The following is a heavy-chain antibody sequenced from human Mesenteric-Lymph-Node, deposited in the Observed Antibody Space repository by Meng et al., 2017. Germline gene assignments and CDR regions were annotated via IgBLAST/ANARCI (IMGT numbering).Heavy chain of an antibody. J-gene: IGHJ4*02. CDR3: ARHPQFGTTMIEY. CDR1: GGSFSGYY. Sequence: QVQLQQWGAVLLKPSEPLALTCAFDGGSFSGYYWSWIRQPPGKELEWIGYIHYSGNTNYKPSLKSRVTISVDTSKTQFSLKLSSVPAADTAVYYCARHPQFGTTMIEYWGQGTLVTVSS. V-gene: IGHV4-34*11. D-gene: IGHD1-7*01. CDR2: IHYSGNT.